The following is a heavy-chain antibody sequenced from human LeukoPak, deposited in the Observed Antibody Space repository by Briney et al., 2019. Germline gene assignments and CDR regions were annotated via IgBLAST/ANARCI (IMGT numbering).Heavy chain of an antibody. CDR3: ARARKTKQTNSNYDY. CDR1: GFTFSSYW. V-gene: IGHV3-7*03. Sequence: GGSLRLSCAASGFTFSSYWMSWVRQAPGKGLEWLANLKKDGSDKYYEDSVKGRFTISRDNTKNSLYLQVKSLRTKHRPINYCARARKTKQTNSNYDYWGQGPLVTVFS. D-gene: IGHD4-11*01. J-gene: IGHJ4*02. CDR2: LKKDGSDK.